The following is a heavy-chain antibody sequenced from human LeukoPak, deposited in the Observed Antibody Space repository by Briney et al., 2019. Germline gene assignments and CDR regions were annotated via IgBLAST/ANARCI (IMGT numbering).Heavy chain of an antibody. V-gene: IGHV1-69*04. D-gene: IGHD2-21*02. CDR1: GGTFSSYA. CDR2: IIPILGIA. CDR3: ARSETADSYYYYGMDV. Sequence: ASVKVSCKASGGTFSSYAISWVRQVPGQGLEWMGRIIPILGIANYAQKFQGRVTITADKSTSTAYMELSSLRSEDTAVYYCARSETADSYYYYGMDVWGQGTTVTVSS. J-gene: IGHJ6*02.